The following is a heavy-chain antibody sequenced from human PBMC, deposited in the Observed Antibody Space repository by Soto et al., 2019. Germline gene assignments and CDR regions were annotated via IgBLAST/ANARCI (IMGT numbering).Heavy chain of an antibody. CDR1: GYTFTSYG. D-gene: IGHD6-13*01. CDR2: ISAYNGNT. V-gene: IGHV1-18*01. J-gene: IGHJ6*02. Sequence: GASVKVSCKASGYTFTSYGISWVRQAPGQGLEWMGWISAYNGNTNYAQKLQGRVTMTTDTSTSTAYLELRSLISDDTAVYYCARDPPYSSSWYSNYYYYGMDVWG. CDR3: ARDPPYSSSWYSNYYYYGMDV.